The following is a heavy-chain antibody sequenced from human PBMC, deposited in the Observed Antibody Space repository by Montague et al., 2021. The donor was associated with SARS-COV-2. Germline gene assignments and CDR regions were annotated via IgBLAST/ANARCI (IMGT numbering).Heavy chain of an antibody. D-gene: IGHD2-21*02. CDR2: IYHAGYI. CDR1: GHSISSGYF. J-gene: IGHJ5*02. CDR3: ARAPCVGDCNSLAIWFDP. V-gene: IGHV4-38-2*02. Sequence: SETLSLTCTVFGHSISSGYFWAWLRQPPGKGLEWIGSIYHAGYIHYNPSLKSRVSISIDTSRNQISLRVTDVAAADTAVYYCARAPCVGDCNSLAIWFDPWGQGTLVSVSS.